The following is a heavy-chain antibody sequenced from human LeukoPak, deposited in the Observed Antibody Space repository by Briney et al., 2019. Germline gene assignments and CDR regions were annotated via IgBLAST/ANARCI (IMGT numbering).Heavy chain of an antibody. Sequence: GGSLRLSCAASGFTFSSYSMNWVRQAPGKGLEWVSSISSSSYIYYADSVKGRFTISRDNAKNSLYLQMNSLRAEDTAVYYCARDGFGGLDAFDIWGQGTMVTVSS. D-gene: IGHD4-23*01. CDR2: ISSSSYI. CDR3: ARDGFGGLDAFDI. V-gene: IGHV3-21*01. CDR1: GFTFSSYS. J-gene: IGHJ3*02.